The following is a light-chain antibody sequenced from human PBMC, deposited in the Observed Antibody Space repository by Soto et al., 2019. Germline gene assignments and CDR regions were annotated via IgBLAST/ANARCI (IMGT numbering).Light chain of an antibody. CDR3: QQRHMWPIT. CDR1: QLFSSN. V-gene: IGKV3-15*01. J-gene: IGKJ5*01. CDR2: GVS. Sequence: EIVMMQSPATLSVSPGESVTLSCRASQLFSSNLAWYQHKPGQAPRLLIYGVSTRDTGVPDRFSGSASGTDFTLTISSLEPEDSAVYYCQQRHMWPITFGQGTRLEIK.